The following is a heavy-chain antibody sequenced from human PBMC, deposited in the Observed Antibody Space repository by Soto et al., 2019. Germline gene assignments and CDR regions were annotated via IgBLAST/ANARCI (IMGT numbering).Heavy chain of an antibody. V-gene: IGHV3-23*01. Sequence: EVQLLESGGGLVQPGGSLRLSCAASGFTFSSYSMNWVRQAPGKGLEWVASVGGGGDYAFYADSVKGRFTITRDDSQNTLYLQMNSLRAEDPAVYFCAKRDSGSGRSPPLINYWGQGTLVTVSS. D-gene: IGHD3-10*01. CDR3: AKRDSGSGRSPPLINY. J-gene: IGHJ4*02. CDR1: GFTFSSYS. CDR2: VGGGGDYA.